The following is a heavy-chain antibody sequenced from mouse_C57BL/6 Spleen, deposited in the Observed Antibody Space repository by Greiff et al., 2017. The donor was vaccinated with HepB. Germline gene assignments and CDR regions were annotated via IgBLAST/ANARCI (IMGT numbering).Heavy chain of an antibody. D-gene: IGHD2-3*01. Sequence: EVQLVESEGGLVQPGSSMKLSCTASGFTFSDYYMAWVRQVPEKGLEWVANINYDGSSTYYLDSLKSRFIISRDNAKNIIYLQMSSLKSEDTATYYCARDRDGSSAMDYGGQGTSVTVSS. J-gene: IGHJ4*01. CDR2: INYDGSST. CDR1: GFTFSDYY. CDR3: ARDRDGSSAMDY. V-gene: IGHV5-16*01.